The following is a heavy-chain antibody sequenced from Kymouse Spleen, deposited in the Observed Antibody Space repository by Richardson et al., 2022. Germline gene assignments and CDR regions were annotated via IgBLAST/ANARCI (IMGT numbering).Heavy chain of an antibody. CDR2: ISYDGSNK. J-gene: IGHJ3*02. Sequence: QVQLVESGGGVVQPGRSLRLSCAASGFTFSSYGMHWVRQAPGKGLEWVAVISYDGSNKYYADSVKGRFTISRDNSKNTLYLQMNSLRAEDTAVYYCAKAGIAARPFTMVRGVIGAFDIWGQGTMVTVSS. CDR3: AKAGIAARPFTMVRGVIGAFDI. CDR1: GFTFSSYG. V-gene: IGHV3-30*18. D-gene: IGHD3-10*01.